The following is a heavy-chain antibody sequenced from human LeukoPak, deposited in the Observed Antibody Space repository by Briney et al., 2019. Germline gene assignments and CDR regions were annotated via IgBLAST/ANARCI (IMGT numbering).Heavy chain of an antibody. V-gene: IGHV3-21*01. D-gene: IGHD1-20*01. CDR2: ISISSTYI. CDR3: ARDPPFIIGTTFFDY. Sequence: GGSLRLFCAASGFTFSSYSMNWVRQAPGKGLEWVSSISISSTYIYYADSVKGRFTISRDNAKNSLYLQMNSLRAEDTAVYYCARDPPFIIGTTFFDYWGQGTLVTVSS. CDR1: GFTFSSYS. J-gene: IGHJ4*02.